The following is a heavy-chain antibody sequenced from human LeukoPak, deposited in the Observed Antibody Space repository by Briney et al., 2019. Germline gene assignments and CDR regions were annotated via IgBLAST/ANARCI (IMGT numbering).Heavy chain of an antibody. CDR1: GYTFTNYD. CDR2: MNPNSGNT. Sequence: ASVKVSCKASGYTFTNYDINWVRQATGQGLEWMGWMNPNSGNTGYAQKFQGRVTMTRNTSISTAYMELCSLRSEDTALYYCARDIAGATKGGWFDTWGQGTPVTVSS. J-gene: IGHJ5*02. D-gene: IGHD1-26*01. V-gene: IGHV1-8*01. CDR3: ARDIAGATKGGWFDT.